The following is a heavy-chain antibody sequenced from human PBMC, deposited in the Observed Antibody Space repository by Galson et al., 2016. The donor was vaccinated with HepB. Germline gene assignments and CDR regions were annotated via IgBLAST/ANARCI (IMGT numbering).Heavy chain of an antibody. J-gene: IGHJ4*02. CDR2: IWYDGSNE. Sequence: SLRLSCAASGFTFDDHAMHWVRQAPGKGLEWVAVIWYDGSNEYYADPVKGRFTISRDNSKNTLYLQMNSLRAEDTAVYYCARGSNYLDYWGQGTLVTVSS. CDR3: ARGSNYLDY. V-gene: IGHV3-33*08. CDR1: GFTFDDHA.